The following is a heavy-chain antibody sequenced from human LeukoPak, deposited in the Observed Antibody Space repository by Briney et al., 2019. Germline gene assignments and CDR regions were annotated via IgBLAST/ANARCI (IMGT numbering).Heavy chain of an antibody. Sequence: GGSLRLSCAASGFTVSSNYMSWVRQAPGKGLEWVSVIYSGGSTYYADSVKGRFTISRDNSKNTLYLQMNSLRAEDTAVYYCARGESTMVRGVMVYWGQGTLVTVSS. CDR3: ARGESTMVRGVMVY. CDR2: IYSGGST. CDR1: GFTVSSNY. V-gene: IGHV3-53*01. D-gene: IGHD3-10*01. J-gene: IGHJ4*01.